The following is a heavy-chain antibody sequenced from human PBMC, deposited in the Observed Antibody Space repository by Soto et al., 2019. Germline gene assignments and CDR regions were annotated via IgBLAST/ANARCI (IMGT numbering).Heavy chain of an antibody. CDR2: ISSSSSYI. CDR3: ARDPLRALNGMDV. V-gene: IGHV3-21*01. Sequence: GGSLRLSCAASGFTFSSYSMNWVRQAPGKGLEWVSSISSSSSYIYYADSVKGRFTISRDNAKNSLYLQMNSLRAEDTAVYYCARDPLRALNGMDVWGQGTTVTVSS. D-gene: IGHD4-17*01. CDR1: GFTFSSYS. J-gene: IGHJ6*02.